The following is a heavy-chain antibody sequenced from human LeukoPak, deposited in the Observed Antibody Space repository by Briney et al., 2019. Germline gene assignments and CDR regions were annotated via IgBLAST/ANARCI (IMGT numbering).Heavy chain of an antibody. V-gene: IGHV3-21*01. CDR3: AREATSSDDWNVLGYFDY. CDR2: ISSSSSYI. D-gene: IGHD1-1*01. CDR1: GFTFSTYS. J-gene: IGHJ4*02. Sequence: GGSLRLSCAASGFTFSTYSMNWVRQAPGKGLEWVSSISSSSSYIYYADSVQGRFTISRDNARNSLFLQMNSLRVEDTAVYYCAREATSSDDWNVLGYFDYWGQGTLVTVSS.